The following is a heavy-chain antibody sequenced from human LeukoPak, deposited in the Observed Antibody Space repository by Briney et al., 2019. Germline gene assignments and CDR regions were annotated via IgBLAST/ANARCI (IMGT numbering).Heavy chain of an antibody. D-gene: IGHD3-22*01. V-gene: IGHV3-11*04. CDR2: ISSSGSTI. Sequence: GGSLRLSCAASGFTFSGYYMSWIRQAPGKGLEWVSYISSSGSTIYYADSVKGRFTISRDNAKSSLYLQMNSLRAEDTAVYYCARDLPLDYYDSSGIDYWGQGTLVTVSS. J-gene: IGHJ4*02. CDR1: GFTFSGYY. CDR3: ARDLPLDYYDSSGIDY.